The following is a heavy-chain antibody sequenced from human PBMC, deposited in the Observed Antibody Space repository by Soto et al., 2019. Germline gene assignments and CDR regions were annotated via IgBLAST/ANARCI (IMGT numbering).Heavy chain of an antibody. CDR2: TYQSGSA. J-gene: IGHJ6*02. CDR3: ARDYYGMDV. V-gene: IGHV4-30-2*06. Sequence: SETLSLTCTVSGGSISSGGYSWTWIRQSPGKGLEWIGYTYQSGSAYYNPSLKSRVTISVDRSKNQFSLNLTSVTAADTAVYYCARDYYGMDVWGQGTTVTVS. CDR1: GGSISSGGYS.